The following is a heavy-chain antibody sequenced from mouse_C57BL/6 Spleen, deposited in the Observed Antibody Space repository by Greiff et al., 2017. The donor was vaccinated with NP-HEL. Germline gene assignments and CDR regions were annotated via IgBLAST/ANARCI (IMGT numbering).Heavy chain of an antibody. CDR1: GYTFTSYW. CDR3: ARNWIYYDYAY. D-gene: IGHD2-4*01. CDR2: IYPGSGST. J-gene: IGHJ3*01. V-gene: IGHV1-55*01. Sequence: QVQLKQPGAELVKPGASVKMSCKASGYTFTSYWITWVKQRPGQGLEWIGDIYPGSGSTNYNEKFKSKATLTVDTSSSTAYMQLSSLTSEDSAVYYCARNWIYYDYAYWGQGTLVTVSA.